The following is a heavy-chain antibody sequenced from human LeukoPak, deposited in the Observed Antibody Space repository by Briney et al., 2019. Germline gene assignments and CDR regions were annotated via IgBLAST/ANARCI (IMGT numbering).Heavy chain of an antibody. CDR3: ARAEQWLAMYYYYYGMDV. CDR1: GDSVSCNSAA. V-gene: IGHV6-1*01. Sequence: SQTLPLTCPISGDSVSCNSAAWNWIRQSPSRALEWLGRTYYRSKWYNDYAVSVKSRITLNPDTSKNQFSLQLNSVTPEDTAVYYCARAEQWLAMYYYYYGMDVWGQGTTVTVSS. J-gene: IGHJ6*02. D-gene: IGHD6-19*01. CDR2: TYYRSKWYN.